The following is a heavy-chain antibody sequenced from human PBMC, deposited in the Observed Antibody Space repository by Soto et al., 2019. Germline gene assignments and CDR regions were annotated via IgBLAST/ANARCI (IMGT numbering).Heavy chain of an antibody. CDR3: ARDSFGIAVAGTGGFDY. Sequence: GGSLRLSCAASGFTFSSYSMNWVRQAPGKGLEWVSSISSSSSYIYYADSVKGRFTISRDNAKNSLYLQMNSLRAEDTAVYYCARDSFGIAVAGTGGFDYWGQGTLVTVSS. V-gene: IGHV3-21*01. CDR2: ISSSSSYI. CDR1: GFTFSSYS. J-gene: IGHJ4*02. D-gene: IGHD6-19*01.